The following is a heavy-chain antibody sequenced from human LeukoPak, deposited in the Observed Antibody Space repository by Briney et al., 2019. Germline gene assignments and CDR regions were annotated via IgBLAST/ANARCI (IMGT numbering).Heavy chain of an antibody. CDR2: INDSGST. Sequence: PSETLSLTCAVYGGSFNGHYWSWIRQPPGKGLEWIGEINDSGSTNYNPSLKSRLTISVDTSKNQFSLKLSSVSVADTAVYYCARDRLRWPKIDYWGQGTLVTVSS. J-gene: IGHJ4*02. V-gene: IGHV4-34*01. CDR1: GGSFNGHY. CDR3: ARDRLRWPKIDY. D-gene: IGHD4-23*01.